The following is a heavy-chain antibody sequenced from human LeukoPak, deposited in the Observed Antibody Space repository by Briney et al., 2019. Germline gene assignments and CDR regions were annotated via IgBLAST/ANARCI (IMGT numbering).Heavy chain of an antibody. J-gene: IGHJ4*02. V-gene: IGHV1-2*02. CDR3: ARDGSGYSSGWYVVDY. Sequence: ASVKVSCKASGYTFTGYYMHWVRQAPGQGLEWMGWINPNSGGTNYAQKFQGRVTMTRDTSISTAYMELSRLRSDDTAVYYCARDGSGYSSGWYVVDYWGQGTLVTVSS. CDR1: GYTFTGYY. CDR2: INPNSGGT. D-gene: IGHD6-19*01.